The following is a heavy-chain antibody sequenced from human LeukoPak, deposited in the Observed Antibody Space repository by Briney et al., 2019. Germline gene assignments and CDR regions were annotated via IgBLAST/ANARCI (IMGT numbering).Heavy chain of an antibody. CDR1: GDSVSSNSVT. Sequence: SQTLSLTCAISGDSVSSNSVTWNWIRQSPSRGLEWLGRTYYRSKWYNDYAVSVKSRITINADTSKNQFSLQLNSVTPEDTAVYYCTRRRGSGSYYFDYWGQGTLVTVSS. V-gene: IGHV6-1*01. J-gene: IGHJ4*02. D-gene: IGHD3-10*01. CDR2: TYYRSKWYN. CDR3: TRRRGSGSYYFDY.